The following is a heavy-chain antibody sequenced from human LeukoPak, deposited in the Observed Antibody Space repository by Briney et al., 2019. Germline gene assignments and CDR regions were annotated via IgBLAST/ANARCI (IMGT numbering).Heavy chain of an antibody. CDR1: GFTFGSYS. J-gene: IGHJ4*02. CDR2: ISSSSSYI. V-gene: IGHV3-21*04. D-gene: IGHD6-6*01. CDR3: AKDRSYNSSPHYFDY. Sequence: PGGSLRLSCAASGFTFGSYSMNWVRQAPGKGLEWVSSISSSSSYIYYADSVKGRFTISRDNSKNTLYLQMNSLRAEDTAVYYCAKDRSYNSSPHYFDYWGQGTLVTVSS.